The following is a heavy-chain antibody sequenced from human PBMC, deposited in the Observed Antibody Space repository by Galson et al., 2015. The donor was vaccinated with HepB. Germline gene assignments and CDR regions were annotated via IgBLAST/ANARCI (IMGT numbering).Heavy chain of an antibody. D-gene: IGHD2/OR15-2a*01. V-gene: IGHV4-34*01. J-gene: IGHJ4*02. Sequence: SETLSLTCVVSGGSFSGYSWTWIRQPPGKGLEWVGEVNHAGGTTYNPSLKSRVTISLDSSKKQFSLRLTSVTAADTAVYYCARGRGFSNTGCFTYWGQGVQVGVSS. CDR3: ARGRGFSNTGCFTY. CDR2: VNHAGGT. CDR1: GGSFSGYS.